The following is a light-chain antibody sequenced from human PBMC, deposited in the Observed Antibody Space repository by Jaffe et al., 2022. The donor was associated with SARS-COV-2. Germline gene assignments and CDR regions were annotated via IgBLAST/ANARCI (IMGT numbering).Light chain of an antibody. CDR3: HSYDTGLRGAV. Sequence: QSVLTQPPSVSGAPGQGVTISCTGSSSNIGAGYDVHWYQQPPGTAPKLLIYGNSNRPSGVPDRFSGSKSGTSASLAISSLQADDEADYYCHSYDTGLRGAVFGGGTKLTVL. V-gene: IGLV1-40*01. CDR1: SSNIGAGYD. CDR2: GNS. J-gene: IGLJ2*01.